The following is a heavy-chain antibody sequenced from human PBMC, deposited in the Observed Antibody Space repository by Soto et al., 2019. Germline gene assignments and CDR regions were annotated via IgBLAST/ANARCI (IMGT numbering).Heavy chain of an antibody. J-gene: IGHJ4*02. D-gene: IGHD3-3*01. V-gene: IGHV3-30*03. CDR3: ARPGREFWSGRYYFDY. CDR1: GFTFSNDG. Sequence: QVQLVESGGGVVQPGRSLRLSCVGSGFTFSNDGMHWVRQAPGKGLEWVAVISYDGTNIYYADSVRGRFTISRDISKNTLYLQMDSLRAEDTAVYYCARPGREFWSGRYYFDYWGQGTLVTVSS. CDR2: ISYDGTNI.